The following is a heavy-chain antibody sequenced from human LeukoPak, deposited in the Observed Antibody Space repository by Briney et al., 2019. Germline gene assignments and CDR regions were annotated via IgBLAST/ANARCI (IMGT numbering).Heavy chain of an antibody. CDR1: GFTFSNYE. D-gene: IGHD6-13*01. CDR2: ISSSGDTK. CDR3: ARDQSYSSSFLFDY. Sequence: PGGSLRLSCVVSGFTFSNYEINWVRQPPGKGLEWVSYISSSGDTKYYADSVKGRFTISRDNAKNSLYLQMNSLRAEDTAVYYCARDQSYSSSFLFDYWGQGTLVTVSS. J-gene: IGHJ4*02. V-gene: IGHV3-48*03.